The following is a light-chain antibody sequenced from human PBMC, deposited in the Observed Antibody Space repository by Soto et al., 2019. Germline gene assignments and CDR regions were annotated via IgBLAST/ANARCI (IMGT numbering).Light chain of an antibody. CDR2: EAS. CDR1: QRVSTF. Sequence: EIVLTQSPGTLSLSPGDRATLSGRASQRVSTFLAWYQQRPGQAPRLLISEASNRATGIPARFSGSGSGTDFTLTISSLEPEDFAVYYCQQSHNWPRTFGQGTKVDIK. J-gene: IGKJ1*01. V-gene: IGKV3-11*01. CDR3: QQSHNWPRT.